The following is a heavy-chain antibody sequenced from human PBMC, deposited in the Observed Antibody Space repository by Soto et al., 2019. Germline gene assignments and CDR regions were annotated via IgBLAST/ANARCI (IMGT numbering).Heavy chain of an antibody. CDR2: ISAYNGNT. Sequence: VKVSCKASGYTFTSYGISWVRQAPGQGLEWMGWISAYNGNTNYAQKLQGRVTMTTDTSTSTAYMELRSMRSDDTAVYYCARDRSGVAAAGTEFDYWGQGTLVTVSS. CDR1: GYTFTSYG. D-gene: IGHD6-13*01. CDR3: ARDRSGVAAAGTEFDY. J-gene: IGHJ4*02. V-gene: IGHV1-18*01.